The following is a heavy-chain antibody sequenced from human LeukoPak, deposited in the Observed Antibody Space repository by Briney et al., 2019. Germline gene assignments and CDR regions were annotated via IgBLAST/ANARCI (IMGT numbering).Heavy chain of an antibody. D-gene: IGHD6-19*01. CDR3: AKDIQWLVRGAFDI. Sequence: GGSLRLSCAASGFTYSNYAMGWVRQAPGKGLEWVSAISGSGGSTYYADSVRGRFTISRENFKNTLYLQMNSLRAEDTAVYYCAKDIQWLVRGAFDIWGQGTMVTVSS. V-gene: IGHV3-23*01. J-gene: IGHJ3*02. CDR1: GFTYSNYA. CDR2: ISGSGGST.